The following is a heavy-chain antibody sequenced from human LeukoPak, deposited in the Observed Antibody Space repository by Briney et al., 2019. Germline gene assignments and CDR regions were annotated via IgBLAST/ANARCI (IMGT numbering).Heavy chain of an antibody. J-gene: IGHJ6*03. CDR1: GFTFSGYG. CDR2: IRFDGSNK. CDR3: AKGNCGGDCHSYFYFYMDV. V-gene: IGHV3-30*02. Sequence: AGTLRVSGAAPGFTFSGYGMHWLRQAPGKGLVGVAVIRFDGSNKYYADSVKGRFTISRDNSRDAPYLQMNSLRAEDTAVYYCAKGNCGGDCHSYFYFYMDVWGKGATLTVSS. D-gene: IGHD2-21*02.